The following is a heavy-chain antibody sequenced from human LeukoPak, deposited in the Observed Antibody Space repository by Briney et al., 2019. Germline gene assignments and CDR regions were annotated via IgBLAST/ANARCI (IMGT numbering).Heavy chain of an antibody. CDR2: FDPEDGEA. J-gene: IGHJ6*03. V-gene: IGHV1-24*01. Sequence: GASVKVSCKVSGYTLTELSMHWVRQPPGKGLEWMGGFDPEDGEAIYAQKFQGRVTMTEDLSTDTAYMELSSLRSEDTAVYYCATPLDTAMVDGHYYMDVWGKGTTVTVSS. CDR1: GYTLTELS. CDR3: ATPLDTAMVDGHYYMDV. D-gene: IGHD5-18*01.